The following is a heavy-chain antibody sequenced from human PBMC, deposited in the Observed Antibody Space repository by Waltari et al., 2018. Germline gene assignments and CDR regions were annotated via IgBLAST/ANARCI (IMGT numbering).Heavy chain of an antibody. V-gene: IGHV1-69*01. J-gene: IGHJ4*02. CDR2: IIPILCTP. Sequence: QVQLVQSGAEVKKPGSSVKVSCKDSGGTLSTYAISWVRQAPGQGLGWMGGIIPILCTPNYARKFQGRVTITADESTSTAYMELSSLRSEDTAVYYCARNTYYYDNSGHYVFDYWGQGTLVTVSS. D-gene: IGHD3-22*01. CDR3: ARNTYYYDNSGHYVFDY. CDR1: GGTLSTYA.